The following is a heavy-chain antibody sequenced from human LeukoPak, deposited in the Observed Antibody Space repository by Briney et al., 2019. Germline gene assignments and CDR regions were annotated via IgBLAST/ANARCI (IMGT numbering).Heavy chain of an antibody. CDR2: IYYSGST. D-gene: IGHD6-13*01. J-gene: IGHJ5*02. CDR1: GGSISSSSYY. Sequence: SETLSLTCTVSGGSISSSSYYWGWIRQPPGKGLEWIGSIYYSGSTYYNPSLKSRVTISVDTSKNQFSLKLSSVTAADTAVYYCARVSGSGSWYGGWFDPWGQGTLVTVSS. V-gene: IGHV4-39*07. CDR3: ARVSGSGSWYGGWFDP.